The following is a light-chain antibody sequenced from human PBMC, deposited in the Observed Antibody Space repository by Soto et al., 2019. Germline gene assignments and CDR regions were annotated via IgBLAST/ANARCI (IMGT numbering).Light chain of an antibody. CDR2: YDT. J-gene: IGLJ3*02. CDR1: NIGGKT. Sequence: SYELTQPPSVSVAPGKTASITCGGNNIGGKTVHWFQQKPGQAPVVVLYYDTHRPSGIPERFSGSNSGNTATLTTSRVEAGDEADYYCHVWDSSSDHVVFGGGTKLTVL. CDR3: HVWDSSSDHVV. V-gene: IGLV3-21*04.